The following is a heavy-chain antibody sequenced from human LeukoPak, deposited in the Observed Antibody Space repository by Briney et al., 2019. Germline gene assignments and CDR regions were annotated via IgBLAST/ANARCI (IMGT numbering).Heavy chain of an antibody. Sequence: LAGGSLRLSCAASGFTFDDYAMHWVRQAPGKGLEWVSGISWNSGSIGYADSVKGRFTISRDNAKNSLYLQMNSLRAEDTALYYCAKDIVRLPDAFDIWGQGTMVTVSS. CDR2: ISWNSGSI. D-gene: IGHD5-18*01. V-gene: IGHV3-9*01. J-gene: IGHJ3*02. CDR1: GFTFDDYA. CDR3: AKDIVRLPDAFDI.